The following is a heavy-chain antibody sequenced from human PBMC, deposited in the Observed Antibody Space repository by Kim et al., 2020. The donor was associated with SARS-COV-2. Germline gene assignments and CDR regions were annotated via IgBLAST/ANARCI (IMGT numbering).Heavy chain of an antibody. CDR1: GFTVSSNY. D-gene: IGHD1-20*01. J-gene: IGHJ4*02. CDR2: IYSGGDST. Sequence: GGSLRLSCAASGFTVSSNYMIWVRQAPWKGLEWVSVIYSGGDSTYYADSVKGRFTISRDNSKNTLYLQMNSLRAEDTAVYYCATAGISGTSASHYWGRGTLVTVSS. V-gene: IGHV3-53*01. CDR3: ATAGISGTSASHY.